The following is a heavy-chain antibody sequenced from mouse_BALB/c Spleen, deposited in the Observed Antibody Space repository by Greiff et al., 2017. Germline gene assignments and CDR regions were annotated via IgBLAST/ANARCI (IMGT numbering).Heavy chain of an antibody. Sequence: QVQLQQSGAELAKPGASVKMSCKASGYTFTSYWMHWVKQRPGQGLEWIGYINPSTGYTEYNQKFKDKATLTADKSSSTAYMQLSSLTSVDSAVYYCASGVAYRYDDGFAYWGQGTLVTVSA. CDR2: INPSTGYT. D-gene: IGHD2-14*01. CDR3: ASGVAYRYDDGFAY. J-gene: IGHJ3*01. V-gene: IGHV1-7*01. CDR1: GYTFTSYW.